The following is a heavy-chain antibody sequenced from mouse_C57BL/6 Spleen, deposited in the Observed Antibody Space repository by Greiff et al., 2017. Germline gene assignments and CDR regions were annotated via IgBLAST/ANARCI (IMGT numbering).Heavy chain of an antibody. CDR2: FWWDADK. CDR3: ARIFYYGNHWGAMDY. V-gene: IGHV8-8*01. D-gene: IGHD2-1*01. J-gene: IGHJ4*01. CDR1: GFSLSTFGMG. Sequence: QVTLKESGPGILQPSQTLSLTCSFSGFSLSTFGMGVGWIRQPSGKGLEWLAHFWWDADKYYNPALKSRLTISKDTSKNQVFLKIANVDTADTATYDCARIFYYGNHWGAMDYWGQGTSVTVSS.